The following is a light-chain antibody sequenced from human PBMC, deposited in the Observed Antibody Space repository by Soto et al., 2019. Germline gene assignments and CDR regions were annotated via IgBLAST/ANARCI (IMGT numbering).Light chain of an antibody. Sequence: EIVLTQSPATLSLSPGERATLSCRASQSVSSYLAWYQQRAGQSPRLLIYDASNRATGIPARFSGSGSGTDFTLTISSLVPEDFAVYYCQQRSNWPMYTFGQGNKLEIK. V-gene: IGKV3-11*01. CDR3: QQRSNWPMYT. CDR1: QSVSSY. J-gene: IGKJ2*01. CDR2: DAS.